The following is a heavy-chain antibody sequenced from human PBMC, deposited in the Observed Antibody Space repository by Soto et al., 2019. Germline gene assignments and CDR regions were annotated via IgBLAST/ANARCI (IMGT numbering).Heavy chain of an antibody. CDR1: RFSFNTFA. CDR2: ISANGQGI. V-gene: IGHV3-23*01. J-gene: IGHJ4*02. CDR3: AKDRNYPRDQFHY. D-gene: IGHD1-7*01. Sequence: GGSLRLSCVTSRFSFNTFAMSWVRQAPGKGLEWVSAISANGQGIYYADSVRGRFTISRDNSKNTIFLHMDSLRAEDTAVYYCAKDRNYPRDQFHYWGQGTLVTVSS.